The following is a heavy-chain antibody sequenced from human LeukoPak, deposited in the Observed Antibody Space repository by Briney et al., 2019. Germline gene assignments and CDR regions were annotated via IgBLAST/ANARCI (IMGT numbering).Heavy chain of an antibody. CDR1: GGTFSIYA. CDR2: IIPIFGTA. CDR3: AGELSLFTAGPLDY. V-gene: IGHV1-69*13. D-gene: IGHD3-16*02. J-gene: IGHJ4*02. Sequence: SVKVSCTASGGTFSIYAISWVRQAPGQGLEWMGGIIPIFGTANYAQKFQGRVTITADESTSTAYMELSSLRSEDTAVYYCAGELSLFTAGPLDYWGQGTLVTVSS.